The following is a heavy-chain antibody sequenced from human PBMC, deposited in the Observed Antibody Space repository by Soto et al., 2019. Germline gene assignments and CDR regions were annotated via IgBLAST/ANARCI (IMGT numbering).Heavy chain of an antibody. CDR1: GYSFTGDY. D-gene: IGHD3-3*01. CDR3: ARAGGYDTIFGVVNMRPRDYYYGMDV. J-gene: IGHJ6*02. CDR2: SNPNSGGT. V-gene: IGHV1-2*02. Sequence: QVQLVQSGAEVKKPGASVKVSCTASGYSFTGDYIHWVRQAPGQGLEWMGWSNPNSGGTYYAQKFQGGVTMTRGTSMNTAYMELRRLTSDDTAVYYCARAGGYDTIFGVVNMRPRDYYYGMDVWGQGTTVTVSS.